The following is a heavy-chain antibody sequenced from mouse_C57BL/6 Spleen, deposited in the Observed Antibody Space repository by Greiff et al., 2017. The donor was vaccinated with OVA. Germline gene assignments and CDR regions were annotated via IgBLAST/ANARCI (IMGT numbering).Heavy chain of an antibody. CDR3: ASLITAVVEGAY. D-gene: IGHD1-1*01. CDR1: GYTFTSYW. CDR2: IDPSDSYT. Sequence: VQLQQPGAELVRPGTSVKLSCKASGYTFTSYWMHWVKQRPGQGLEWIGVIDPSDSYTNYNQKFKGKATLTVDTSYSTAYMQLSSLTSEDSAVYIYASLITAVVEGAYWGQGTLVTVSA. V-gene: IGHV1-59*01. J-gene: IGHJ3*01.